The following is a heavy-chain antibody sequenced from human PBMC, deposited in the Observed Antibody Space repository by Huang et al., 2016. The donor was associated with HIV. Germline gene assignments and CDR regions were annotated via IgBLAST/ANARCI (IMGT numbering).Heavy chain of an antibody. Sequence: QVQLVQSGAEVKKPGSSVKLSCQSSGGGSSSYAISWVRQARGQGLEWMGEIIPIFGTTDYAPRFQGRVTITADESTNTAYIELSSLEYDDTALYYCARSGPRWGLATIWTLVYWGQGTLVTVSS. D-gene: IGHD5-12*01. V-gene: IGHV1-69*13. CDR1: GGGSSSYA. CDR2: IIPIFGTT. J-gene: IGHJ4*02. CDR3: ARSGPRWGLATIWTLVY.